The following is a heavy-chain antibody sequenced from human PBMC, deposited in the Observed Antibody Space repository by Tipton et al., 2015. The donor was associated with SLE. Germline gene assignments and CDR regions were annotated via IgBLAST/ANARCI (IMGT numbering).Heavy chain of an antibody. D-gene: IGHD1-26*01. J-gene: IGHJ6*02. CDR3: ASRRGNFDGFGIDV. CDR1: GDSISSSKW. CDR2: IYHTGSI. Sequence: TLSLTCAVSGDSISSSKWWSWVRQPPGKGLEWIGEIYHTGSIDYSPSLKSRVSMSIDKSKNQFSLNLSSVTAADTAVYFCASRRGNFDGFGIDVWGQGTTVIVSS. V-gene: IGHV4-4*01.